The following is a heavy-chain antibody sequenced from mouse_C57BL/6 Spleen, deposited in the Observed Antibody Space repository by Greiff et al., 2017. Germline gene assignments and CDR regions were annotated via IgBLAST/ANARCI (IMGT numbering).Heavy chain of an antibody. D-gene: IGHD6-2*01. CDR2: IYPRDGST. CDR1: GYAFTDYI. CDR3: ARCQSLTWFDV. Sequence: SSSSLARPGASVKISCKASGYAFTDYIIEWMKQRPEQGLEWIGEIYPRDGSTNYNEKLKGKATLTADKSSSTAYMQLRSLTSEDASVYFCARCQSLTWFDVWGPGTTLTVSS. V-gene: IGHV1-78*01. J-gene: IGHJ1*01.